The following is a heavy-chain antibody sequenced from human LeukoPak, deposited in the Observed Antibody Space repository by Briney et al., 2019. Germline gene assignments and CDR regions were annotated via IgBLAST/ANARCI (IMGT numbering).Heavy chain of an antibody. V-gene: IGHV5-51*01. CDR3: ARRYHSSGWCFDY. CDR1: GYSFTSYW. D-gene: IGHD6-19*01. J-gene: IGHJ4*02. CDR2: IYPSDSDT. Sequence: GESLKISCKGSGYSFTSYWIGWVRQMPGKGLEWMGIIYPSDSDTRYSPSFQGQVTISADKSISTAYLQWSSLKASDTAMYYCARRYHSSGWCFDYWGQGTLVTVSS.